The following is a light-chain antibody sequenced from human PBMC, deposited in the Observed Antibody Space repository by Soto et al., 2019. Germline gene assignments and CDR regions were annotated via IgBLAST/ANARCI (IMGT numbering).Light chain of an antibody. CDR2: DVT. CDR3: SSYTYISNVV. J-gene: IGLJ2*01. CDR1: SRDVGAYAY. V-gene: IGLV2-14*01. Sequence: QSVLTQPASVSGSPGQSITISCTGTSRDVGAYAYVSWYQQHPGKAPKLLIYDVTNRPSGVSDRFSGSKSGNTASLTVSGLQADDEADYYCSSYTYISNVVFGGGTKQTVL.